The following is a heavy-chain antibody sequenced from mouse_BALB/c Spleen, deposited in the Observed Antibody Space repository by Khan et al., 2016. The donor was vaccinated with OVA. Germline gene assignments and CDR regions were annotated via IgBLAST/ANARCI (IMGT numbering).Heavy chain of an antibody. D-gene: IGHD2-1*01. Sequence: EVQLQQSGPELVKPGASVKISCKTSGYTFTEYTMHWVKQGHGKSLEWIGVINPNNGGTSYNQKFKGKATLTVDKSSITAYMDLRSLTSEDAAVYYCSRDRNYHGFPYWGQGTLVTVSA. CDR1: GYTFTEYT. CDR2: INPNNGGT. CDR3: SRDRNYHGFPY. J-gene: IGHJ3*01. V-gene: IGHV1-18*01.